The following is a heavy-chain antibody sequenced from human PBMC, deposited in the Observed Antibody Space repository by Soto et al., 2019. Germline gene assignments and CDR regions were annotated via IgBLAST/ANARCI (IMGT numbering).Heavy chain of an antibody. V-gene: IGHV6-1*01. CDR1: GDSVSSNSAA. D-gene: IGHD6-13*01. CDR2: TYYRSKWYN. Sequence: PSQTLSLTCAISGDSVSSNSAAWNWIRQSPSRGLEWLGRTYYRSKWYNDYAVSVKSRITINPDTSKNQFSLQLNSVTPEDTAVYYCARFMYSSSWPDYYYYYMDVWGKGTTVTVSS. CDR3: ARFMYSSSWPDYYYYYMDV. J-gene: IGHJ6*03.